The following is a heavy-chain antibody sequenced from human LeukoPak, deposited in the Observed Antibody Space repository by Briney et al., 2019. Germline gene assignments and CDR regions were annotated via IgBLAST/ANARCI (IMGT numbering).Heavy chain of an antibody. V-gene: IGHV3-15*01. J-gene: IGHJ4*02. CDR3: TTEIMDLFDY. CDR2: IKSKADGGTA. CDR1: GFTFSNTW. D-gene: IGHD2-8*01. Sequence: PGGSLRLSCAASGFTFSNTWMSWVRQAPGKGLEWVGRIKSKADGGTADYTAPVKDRFTFSRDDSKHTVYLQMNNLKTEDTAVYYCTTEIMDLFDYWGQGTLVTVSS.